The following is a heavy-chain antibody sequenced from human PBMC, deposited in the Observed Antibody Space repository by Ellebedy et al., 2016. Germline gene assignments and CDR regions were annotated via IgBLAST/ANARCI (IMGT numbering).Heavy chain of an antibody. J-gene: IGHJ6*02. Sequence: GSLRLSXTVSGGSISSGDYYWSWIRQPPGKGLEWIGYIYYSGSTNYNPSLKSRVTISVDTSKNQFSLKLSSVTAADTAVYYCARLWVPAATRDYYGMDVWGQGTTVTVSS. D-gene: IGHD2-2*01. CDR2: IYYSGST. CDR3: ARLWVPAATRDYYGMDV. V-gene: IGHV4-61*08. CDR1: GGSISSGDYY.